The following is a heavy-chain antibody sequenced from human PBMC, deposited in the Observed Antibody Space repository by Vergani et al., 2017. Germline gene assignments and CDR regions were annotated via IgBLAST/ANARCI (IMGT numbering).Heavy chain of an antibody. J-gene: IGHJ6*03. V-gene: IGHV3-33*06. D-gene: IGHD2/OR15-2a*01. Sequence: QVQLAESGGGVVQPGRSLSLSCAAFGFRFSSYGMNLVRQAPGKGLEWVAVIWYDGSNKYYADSVNGRFTISRDNSQNTVNLQMNSLRGDDPAVYYCAKNLDGCNNISCSYCMDLWGKGPTVTV. CDR1: GFRFSSYG. CDR2: IWYDGSNK. CDR3: AKNLDGCNNISCSYCMDL.